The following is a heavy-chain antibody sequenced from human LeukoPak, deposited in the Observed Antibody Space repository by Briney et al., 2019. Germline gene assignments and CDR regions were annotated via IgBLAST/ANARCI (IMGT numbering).Heavy chain of an antibody. D-gene: IGHD2-2*01. CDR3: ARVGCSSTSCYEFDY. CDR2: ISSSGSTI. CDR1: GFTFSDYY. J-gene: IGHJ4*02. V-gene: IGHV3-11*04. Sequence: PGGSLRLSCAASGFTFSDYYMSWIRQAPGKGLEWVSYISSSGSTIYYADSVKGRFTISRDNAKNSLYLQMNSLRAEDTAVYYCARVGCSSTSCYEFDYWAREPWSPSPQ.